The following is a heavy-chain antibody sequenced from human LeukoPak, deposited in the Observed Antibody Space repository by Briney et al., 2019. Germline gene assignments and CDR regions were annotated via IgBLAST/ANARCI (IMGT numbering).Heavy chain of an antibody. V-gene: IGHV3-33*01. D-gene: IGHD3-22*01. CDR2: IWYDGSNK. CDR1: GFTFSSYG. CDR3: ARESYYDSSGYSDFDY. J-gene: IGHJ4*02. Sequence: GGSLRLSCAAAGFTFSSYGIRWVRQAPGKGRGWVAVIWYDGSNKYYAYSMKVRFTISRDNSKNPLYLQMNSLRAEDTAVYYCARESYYDSSGYSDFDYWGQGTLVTVSS.